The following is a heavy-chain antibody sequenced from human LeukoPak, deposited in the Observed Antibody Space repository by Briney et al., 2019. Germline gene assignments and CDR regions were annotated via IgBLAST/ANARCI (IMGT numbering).Heavy chain of an antibody. CDR1: GFTFSDYY. J-gene: IGHJ4*02. CDR3: ARVSGSYFIDY. V-gene: IGHV3-11*06. D-gene: IGHD3-10*01. Sequence: GGSLRLSCAASGFTFSDYYMSWIRQAPGKGLEWVSYISSSSSYTNYADSVKGRFTISRDNAKNSLYLHMNSLRAEDTAVYYCARVSGSYFIDYWGQGTLVTVSS. CDR2: ISSSSSYT.